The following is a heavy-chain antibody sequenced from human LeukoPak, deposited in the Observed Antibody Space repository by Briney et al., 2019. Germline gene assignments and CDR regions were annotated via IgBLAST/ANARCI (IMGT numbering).Heavy chain of an antibody. J-gene: IGHJ4*02. CDR1: GGSFSGYY. Sequence: PSETLSLTCAVYGGSFSGYYWSWIRQPPGKGLEWIGEINHSGSTNYNPSHKSRVTISVDTSKNQFSLKLSSVTAADTAVYYCARGDENETRAQGYWGQGTLVTVSS. CDR3: ARGDENETRAQGY. D-gene: IGHD3-10*01. CDR2: INHSGST. V-gene: IGHV4-34*01.